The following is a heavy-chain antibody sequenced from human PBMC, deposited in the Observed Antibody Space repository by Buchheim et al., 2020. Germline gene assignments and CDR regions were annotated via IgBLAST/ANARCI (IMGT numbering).Heavy chain of an antibody. D-gene: IGHD3-10*01. Sequence: QVQLQQWGAGLLKPSETLSLTCAVYGGSFSGYYWSWIRQPPGKGLEWIGEINHSGSTNNTPSLKSRVTISVDRSKNQFTLKLRSVTAADAAVYYCARAKGVRMPVDYWGQGTL. CDR1: GGSFSGYY. CDR3: ARAKGVRMPVDY. V-gene: IGHV4-34*01. CDR2: INHSGST. J-gene: IGHJ4*02.